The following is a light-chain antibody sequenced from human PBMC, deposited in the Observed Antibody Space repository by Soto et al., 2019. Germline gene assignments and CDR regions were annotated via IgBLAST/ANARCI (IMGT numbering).Light chain of an antibody. Sequence: QSALTQPPSVSGSPGQSVTISCAGTSSDFSSYNRVSWYQRPPGTGPKLIIYEVNNRPSGVPDRFSGSKSGNTASLTISGLQAEDDAEYYCTSYGGRDNLMFGGGTKLTVL. CDR1: SSDFSSYNR. CDR3: TSYGGRDNLM. J-gene: IGLJ3*02. V-gene: IGLV2-18*02. CDR2: EVN.